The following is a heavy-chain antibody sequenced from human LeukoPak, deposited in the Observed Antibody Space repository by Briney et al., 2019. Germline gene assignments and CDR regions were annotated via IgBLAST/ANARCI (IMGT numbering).Heavy chain of an antibody. CDR2: IYTSGST. J-gene: IGHJ4*02. D-gene: IGHD4-17*01. CDR3: AREGLDDYGDYAPSVFY. Sequence: SETLSLTCTVSGGSISSYYWSWIRQPAGKGLEWIGRIYTSGSTNYNPSLKSRVTMSVDTSKTQFSLKLSSVTAADTAVYYCAREGLDDYGDYAPSVFYWGQGTLVTVSS. V-gene: IGHV4-4*07. CDR1: GGSISSYY.